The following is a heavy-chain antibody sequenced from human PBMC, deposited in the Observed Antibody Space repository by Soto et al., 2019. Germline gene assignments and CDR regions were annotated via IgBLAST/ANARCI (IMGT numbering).Heavy chain of an antibody. CDR3: ARQYCGGDCHLDY. J-gene: IGHJ4*02. V-gene: IGHV3-7*01. Sequence: EVQLVESGGGLVQSGGSRRLSCPASGFTFSNFWMSWVPQAPGKGLEWVANINKDGSETNYVDSVKGRFTISRDNAKNSLYLQVTSLRIEDTAGYYCARQYCGGDCHLDYWGQGTLVTVSS. CDR1: GFTFSNFW. CDR2: INKDGSET. D-gene: IGHD2-21*02.